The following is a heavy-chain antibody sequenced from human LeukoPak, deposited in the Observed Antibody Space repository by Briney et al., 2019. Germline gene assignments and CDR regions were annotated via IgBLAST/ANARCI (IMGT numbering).Heavy chain of an antibody. V-gene: IGHV4-59*01. CDR3: ARGDYGMAFDI. D-gene: IGHD3-16*01. CDR1: GGSISSYY. CDR2: IYYSGST. Sequence: SETLSLTCTVSGGSISSYYWSWIRQPPGKGLEWIGYIYYSGSTNYNPSLKSRVTISVDTSKNQFSLKLSSVTAADTAVYYCARGDYGMAFDIWGQGTMVTVFS. J-gene: IGHJ3*02.